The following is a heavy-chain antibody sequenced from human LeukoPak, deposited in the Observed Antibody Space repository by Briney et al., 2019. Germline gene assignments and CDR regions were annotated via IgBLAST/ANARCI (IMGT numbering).Heavy chain of an antibody. CDR3: ARWRARGSEDAFDI. CDR2: ISSSGSTV. D-gene: IGHD3-10*01. CDR1: GFTFSDYY. V-gene: IGHV3-11*01. J-gene: IGHJ3*02. Sequence: GGSLRLSCAASGFTFSDYYMSWIRQAPGKGLEGVSYISSSGSTVYYADSVKGRFTISRDNAKNSLYLQMNSLRAEDTAVYYCARWRARGSEDAFDIWGQGTMVTVSS.